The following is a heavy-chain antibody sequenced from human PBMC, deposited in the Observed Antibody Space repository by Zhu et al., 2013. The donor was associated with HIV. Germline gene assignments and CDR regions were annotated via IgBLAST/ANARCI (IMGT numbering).Heavy chain of an antibody. D-gene: IGHD1-1*01. CDR3: ARGGGPRVTWNGV. V-gene: IGHV1-8*02. CDR1: GYTFTDYD. Sequence: QVQLLQSGAEVKRPGAPVTISCKTSGYTFTDYDINWVRQATGQGLEWMGWMNPNSGNTGYAQKFQGRVTMTRNTSISTAYMELSSLRSEDTAVYYCARGGGPRVTWNGVWGQGTTVTVSS. CDR2: MNPNSGNT. J-gene: IGHJ6*02.